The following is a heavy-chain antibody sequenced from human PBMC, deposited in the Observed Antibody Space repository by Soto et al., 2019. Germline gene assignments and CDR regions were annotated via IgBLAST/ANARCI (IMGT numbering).Heavy chain of an antibody. CDR3: ARDFTRQHITIFGVVTTFDY. Sequence: ASVKVSCKASGYTFTSYAMHWVRQAPGQRLEWMGWINAGNGNTKYSQKFQGRVTITRDTSASTAYLELSSLRSEDTAVYYCARDFTRQHITIFGVVTTFDYWGEGTLVTVSS. D-gene: IGHD3-3*01. CDR2: INAGNGNT. V-gene: IGHV1-3*01. CDR1: GYTFTSYA. J-gene: IGHJ4*02.